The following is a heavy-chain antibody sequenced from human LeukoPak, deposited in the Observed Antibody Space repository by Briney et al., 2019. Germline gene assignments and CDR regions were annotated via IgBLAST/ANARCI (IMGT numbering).Heavy chain of an antibody. J-gene: IGHJ6*02. CDR1: GFTFTRFG. CDR3: ARGLNYGLDV. CDR2: IQYDGSGR. Sequence: GGSLRLSCATSGFTFTRFGLHWVRQAPGKGLEWVAFIQYDGSGRYADSVKGRFTISRDNSKNTVYLQMNGLRVEDMAVFYCARGLNYGLDVWGQGTTVTVSS. V-gene: IGHV3-30*02.